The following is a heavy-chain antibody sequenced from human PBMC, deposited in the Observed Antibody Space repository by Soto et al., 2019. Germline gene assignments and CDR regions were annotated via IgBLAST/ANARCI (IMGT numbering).Heavy chain of an antibody. CDR1: GDSVSSNSAA. Sequence: SQTLSLTCAISGDSVSSNSAAWNLIRQSPSRGLEWLGRTYYRSKWYNDYAVSVKSRITINPDTSKNQFSLQLNSVTPEDTAVYYCARVSYYDFWSGSRYGMDVWGQGTTVTVSS. J-gene: IGHJ6*02. V-gene: IGHV6-1*01. CDR2: TYYRSKWYN. CDR3: ARVSYYDFWSGSRYGMDV. D-gene: IGHD3-3*01.